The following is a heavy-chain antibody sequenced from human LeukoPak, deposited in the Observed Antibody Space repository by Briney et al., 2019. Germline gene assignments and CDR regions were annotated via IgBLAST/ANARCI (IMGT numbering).Heavy chain of an antibody. CDR2: IHYSGST. CDR1: GGSISSYY. CDR3: ARLSYGGNGRFFDY. V-gene: IGHV4-59*01. D-gene: IGHD4-23*01. J-gene: IGHJ4*02. Sequence: SETLSLTCTVSGGSISSYYWSWIRRPPGKGLEWIGYIHYSGSTNYNPSLKSRVTISVDTSKNQFSLKLSSVTAADTAVYYCARLSYGGNGRFFDYWGQGTLVTVSS.